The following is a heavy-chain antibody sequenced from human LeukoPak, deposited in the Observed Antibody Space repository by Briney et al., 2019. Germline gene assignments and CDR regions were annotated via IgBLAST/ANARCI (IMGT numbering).Heavy chain of an antibody. V-gene: IGHV1-69*05. CDR3: ARVKHTYYYDSSGYLD. Sequence: SVKVSCKASGYTFTGYYMHWVRQAPGQGLEWMGGIIPIFGTANYAQKFQGRVTITTDESTSTAYMELSSLRSEDTAVYYCARVKHTYYYDSSGYLDWGQGTLVTVSS. J-gene: IGHJ4*02. CDR2: IIPIFGTA. D-gene: IGHD3-22*01. CDR1: GYTFTGYY.